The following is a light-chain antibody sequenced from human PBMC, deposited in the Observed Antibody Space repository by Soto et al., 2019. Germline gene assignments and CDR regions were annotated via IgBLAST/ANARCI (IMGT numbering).Light chain of an antibody. J-gene: IGLJ1*01. CDR3: FSYTSSGTYV. CDR1: SSDVGNYKY. V-gene: IGLV2-14*01. Sequence: QSALAQPASVSGSPGQSITISCTGTSSDVGNYKYVSWYQQHPGKAAKLMIYEVSNRPSGGSNRFSGSESGNTASLTISGLQAEDETDYYCFSYTSSGTYVFGTGTKVTVL. CDR2: EVS.